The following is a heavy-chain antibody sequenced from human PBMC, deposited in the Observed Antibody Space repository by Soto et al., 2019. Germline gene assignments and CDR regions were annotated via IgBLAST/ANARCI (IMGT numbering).Heavy chain of an antibody. CDR3: ARDFYCSGGSCYWGGFDP. Sequence: GGSLRLSCAASGFTFSSHSMNWVRQAPGKGLEWVSSISSSSSYIYYADSVKGRFTISRDNAKNSLYLQMNSLRAEDTAVYYCARDFYCSGGSCYWGGFDPWGQGTLVTVSS. D-gene: IGHD2-15*01. CDR2: ISSSSSYI. J-gene: IGHJ5*02. V-gene: IGHV3-21*01. CDR1: GFTFSSHS.